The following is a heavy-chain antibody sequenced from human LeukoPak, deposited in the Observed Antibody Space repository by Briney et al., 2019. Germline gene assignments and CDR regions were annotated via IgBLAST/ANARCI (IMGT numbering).Heavy chain of an antibody. CDR2: ISGSGGST. J-gene: IGHJ4*02. V-gene: IGHV3-23*01. CDR3: AKDLRVISGYSKTDS. CDR1: GFTFSSYA. Sequence: QPGGSLRPSCAVSGFTFSSYAMSWVRQAPGKGLEWVSTISGSGGSTYYADSVKGRFTISRDNSKNTLYLQMISLRAEGTAVYYCAKDLRVISGYSKTDSWGQGTQVTVSS. D-gene: IGHD3-22*01.